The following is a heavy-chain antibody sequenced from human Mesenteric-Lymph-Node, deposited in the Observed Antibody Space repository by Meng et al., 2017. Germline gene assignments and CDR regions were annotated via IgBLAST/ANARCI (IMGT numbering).Heavy chain of an antibody. J-gene: IGHJ3*01. CDR1: GGSISSYY. CDR2: IYYSGST. D-gene: IGHD2-2*01. CDR3: ARVTCSSTSCPKRDAFDV. Sequence: SETLSLTCTVSGGSISSYYWSWIRQPPGKALEWIGYIYYSGSTNYNPSLESRVTISVDTSKSQFSLKVTSVTAADTAVYYCARVTCSSTSCPKRDAFDVWGRGTKVTVSS. V-gene: IGHV4-59*01.